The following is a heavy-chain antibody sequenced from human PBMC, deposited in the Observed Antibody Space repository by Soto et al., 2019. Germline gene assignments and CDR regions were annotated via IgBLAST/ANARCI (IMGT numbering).Heavy chain of an antibody. CDR3: AKSRPLRYYDSSGYPDY. CDR2: ISGSGGST. D-gene: IGHD3-22*01. J-gene: IGHJ4*02. V-gene: IGHV3-23*01. CDR1: GFTFSSYA. Sequence: GGSLRLSXAASGFTFSSYAMSWVRQAPGKGLEWVSAISGSGGSTYYADSVKGRFTTSRDNSKNTLYLQMNSLRAEDTAVYYCAKSRPLRYYDSSGYPDYWGQGTLVTVSS.